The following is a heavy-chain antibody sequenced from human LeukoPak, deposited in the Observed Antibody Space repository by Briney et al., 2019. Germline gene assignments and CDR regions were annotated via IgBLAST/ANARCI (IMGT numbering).Heavy chain of an antibody. Sequence: PGGSLRLSCATSGFTFNTFAIHWVRQAPGKGLEWVTVVWMDGNNKFYADSVKGRFTISRDNSKDTVYLQMNSLRAEDTAVYYCARGWGIQWAPYSMDVWGQGTTVTVSS. D-gene: IGHD3-16*01. J-gene: IGHJ6*02. V-gene: IGHV3-33*01. CDR1: GFTFNTFA. CDR2: VWMDGNNK. CDR3: ARGWGIQWAPYSMDV.